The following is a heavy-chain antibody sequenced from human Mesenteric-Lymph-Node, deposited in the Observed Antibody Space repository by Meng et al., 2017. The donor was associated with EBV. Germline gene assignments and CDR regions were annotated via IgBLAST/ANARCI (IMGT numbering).Heavy chain of an antibody. J-gene: IGHJ4*02. V-gene: IGHV1-18*01. Sequence: QVALEQAGGGVKKPGASVSVSCTSSGYPFIDYWVSWVRQAPGQGLEWMGWISGYNGNTNYAQKFQGRVTMTTDTSTSTAYMELRSLTSDDTAVYYCARVPSIIVVVPYYFDYWGQGTLVTVSS. CDR3: ARVPSIIVVVPYYFDY. CDR1: GYPFIDYW. CDR2: ISGYNGNT. D-gene: IGHD3-22*01.